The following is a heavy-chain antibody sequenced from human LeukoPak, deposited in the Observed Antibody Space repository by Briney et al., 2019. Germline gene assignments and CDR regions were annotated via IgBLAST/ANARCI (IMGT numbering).Heavy chain of an antibody. Sequence: ASVKVSCMASDYSFTTNGISWVRQAPGQGLEWMGWISSYNGNTNYAQDIQGRVTMTTDTSTSTAYMELRSLRSADTAVYYCARLSSSSSRFAWFDLWGQGTLVTVSS. D-gene: IGHD6-6*01. V-gene: IGHV1-18*01. J-gene: IGHJ5*02. CDR1: DYSFTTNG. CDR3: ARLSSSSSRFAWFDL. CDR2: ISSYNGNT.